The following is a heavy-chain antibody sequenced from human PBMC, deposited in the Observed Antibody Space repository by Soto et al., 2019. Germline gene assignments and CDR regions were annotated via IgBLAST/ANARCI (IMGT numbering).Heavy chain of an antibody. CDR1: GYXFTTYL. J-gene: IGHJ6*02. CDR2: IYPGNSDT. CDR3: ARLYCSSTSCYTGGYYFYYYGMDV. Sequence: EXLKISCKCSGYXFTTYLLVWVRHMPGKGLELMGIIYPGNSDTRYSPSSQGQVTISDDKSISTAYLQLSSLKASDTAMYYCARLYCSSTSCYTGGYYFYYYGMDVWGQGTTVPVSS. D-gene: IGHD2-2*01. V-gene: IGHV5-51*01.